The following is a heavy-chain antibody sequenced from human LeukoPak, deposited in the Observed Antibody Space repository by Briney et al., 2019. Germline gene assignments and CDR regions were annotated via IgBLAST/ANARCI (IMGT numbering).Heavy chain of an antibody. CDR1: GFTFSRYW. V-gene: IGHV3-7*03. CDR2: IKQDGSEK. J-gene: IGHJ4*02. Sequence: GGSLRLSCAASGFTFSRYWMSWVRQAPGKGLEWVANIKQDGSEKFSVDSVKGRFTISRDNAKNSLYLQLNSLRAEDTAVYYCASHDYGDYASLDYWGQGTLVTVSS. D-gene: IGHD4-17*01. CDR3: ASHDYGDYASLDY.